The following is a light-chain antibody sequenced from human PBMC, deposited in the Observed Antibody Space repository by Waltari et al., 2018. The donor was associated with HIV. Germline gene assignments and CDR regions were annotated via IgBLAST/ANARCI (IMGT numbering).Light chain of an antibody. Sequence: EVVLTHSPATLSLSPGERATLSCRASQSVGSYLAWYQQKPGQAPRLLIYDASNRATGIPARFSGSGSGTDFTLTISSLEPEDFAVYYCQQRNNWPFFGPGAKVDIK. CDR2: DAS. CDR1: QSVGSY. CDR3: QQRNNWPF. J-gene: IGKJ3*01. V-gene: IGKV3-11*01.